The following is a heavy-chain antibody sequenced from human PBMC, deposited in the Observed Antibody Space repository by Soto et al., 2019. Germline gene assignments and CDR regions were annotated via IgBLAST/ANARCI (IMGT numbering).Heavy chain of an antibody. CDR1: GYNFTSYG. Sequence: ASVKVSCKASGYNFTSYGISWVRQASGQGLEWMGWISAYNGNRNYAQKIQGRVTMTTDTSTSTAYMELRSLISDDTAVYYCARDCGGSGYRTDYYGMDVWGQGTTVTFSS. CDR3: ARDCGGSGYRTDYYGMDV. V-gene: IGHV1-18*04. D-gene: IGHD2-15*01. CDR2: ISAYNGNR. J-gene: IGHJ6*02.